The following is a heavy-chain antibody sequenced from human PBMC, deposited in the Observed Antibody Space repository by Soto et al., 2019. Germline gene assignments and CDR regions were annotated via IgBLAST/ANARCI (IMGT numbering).Heavy chain of an antibody. D-gene: IGHD6-13*01. V-gene: IGHV3-30*18. CDR3: AKTRVAAGIAAAADYYYYYGMDV. J-gene: IGHJ6*02. CDR1: GFTFSSYG. Sequence: PGGSLRLSCAASGFTFSSYGMHWVRQAPGKGLEWVAVISYDGSNKYYADSVKGRFTISRDNSKNTLYLQMNSLRAEDTAVYYCAKTRVAAGIAAAADYYYYYGMDVWGQGTTVTV. CDR2: ISYDGSNK.